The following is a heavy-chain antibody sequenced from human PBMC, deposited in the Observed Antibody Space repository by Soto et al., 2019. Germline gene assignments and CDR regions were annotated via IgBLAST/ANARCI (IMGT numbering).Heavy chain of an antibody. CDR2: IYYSGST. J-gene: IGHJ5*02. D-gene: IGHD3-10*01. CDR3: VSYGSGSYRRFDP. CDR1: GGSISSYY. V-gene: IGHV4-59*01. Sequence: VQLQESGPGLVKPSETLSLTCTVSGGSISSYYWSWMRQPPGKVMEWIGYIYYSGSTNYNPSLKSRVTIAVDTSKNQFSLKLSSVTAADTAVYYCVSYGSGSYRRFDPWGQGTLVTVSS.